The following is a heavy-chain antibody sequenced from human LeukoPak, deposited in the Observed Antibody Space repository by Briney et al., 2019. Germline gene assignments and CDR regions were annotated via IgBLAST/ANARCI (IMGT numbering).Heavy chain of an antibody. J-gene: IGHJ4*02. V-gene: IGHV3-53*01. Sequence: TGGSLRLSCAASGFTVSSNHMSWVRQAPGKGLEWVSLIYSGGSTYYADSVKGRFTISRDNSKNTLYLQMNTLRAEDTAVYYCASPKVGNYGSGPFDYWGQGTLVTVSS. CDR1: GFTVSSNH. CDR2: IYSGGST. D-gene: IGHD3-10*01. CDR3: ASPKVGNYGSGPFDY.